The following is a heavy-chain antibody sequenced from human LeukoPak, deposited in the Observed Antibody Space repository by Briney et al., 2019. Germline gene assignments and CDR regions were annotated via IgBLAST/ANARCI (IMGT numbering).Heavy chain of an antibody. Sequence: GGSLRLSCAAFEFTFSSYGMDWVRQAPGKGLEWVASITNDGSYEYYADSVKGRFFISRDNSKDTVYLQTNSLLAEDTAVYYCERDRLFPGCCSRSDCNMDCFDPWGQGTLVTVSA. CDR1: EFTFSSYG. V-gene: IGHV3-30*03. CDR3: ERDRLFPGCCSRSDCNMDCFDP. CDR2: ITNDGSYE. J-gene: IGHJ5*02. D-gene: IGHD2-15*01.